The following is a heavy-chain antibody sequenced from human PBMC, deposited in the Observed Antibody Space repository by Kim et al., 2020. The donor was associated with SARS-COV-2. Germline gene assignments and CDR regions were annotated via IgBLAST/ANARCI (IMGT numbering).Heavy chain of an antibody. CDR1: GGSISSSSYY. V-gene: IGHV4-39*01. CDR2: IYYSGST. CDR3: ARRTYYYGMDV. J-gene: IGHJ6*01. Sequence: SETLSLTCTVSGGSISSSSYYWGWIRQPPGKGLEWIGSIYYSGSTYYNPSLKSRVTISVDTSKNQFSLKLSSVTAADTAVYYCARRTYYYGMDVWGQGTTVTVSS.